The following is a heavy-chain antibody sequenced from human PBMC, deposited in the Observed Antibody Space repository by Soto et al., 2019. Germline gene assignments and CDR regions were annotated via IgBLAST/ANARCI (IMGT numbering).Heavy chain of an antibody. D-gene: IGHD2-8*01. CDR2: ISGSGGST. Sequence: GGSLRLSCAASGFTFSSYAMSWVRQAPGKGLEWVSAISGSGGSTYYADSVKGRFTISRDNSKNTLYLQMNSLRAEDTAVYYCVCHATYCTNGVCYGLLYYFDYWGQGTLVTVSS. V-gene: IGHV3-23*01. J-gene: IGHJ4*02. CDR1: GFTFSSYA. CDR3: VCHATYCTNGVCYGLLYYFDY.